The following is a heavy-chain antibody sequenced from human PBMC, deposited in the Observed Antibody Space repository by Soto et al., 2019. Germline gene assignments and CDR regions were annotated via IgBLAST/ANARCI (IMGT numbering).Heavy chain of an antibody. CDR2: ISSGRSYI. CDR1: GFTFSGYT. Sequence: EVHLVESGGGLVKPGGSLRLSCAASGFTFSGYTMNWVRQAPGKGLEWISSISSGRSYIYYAGSVKGRFTISRDNARNSRLLEMTTPRAHDTAVYYCARDILSGGAYPDSWGQGTKVTVSS. CDR3: ARDILSGGAYPDS. V-gene: IGHV3-21*01. D-gene: IGHD3-10*01. J-gene: IGHJ5*01.